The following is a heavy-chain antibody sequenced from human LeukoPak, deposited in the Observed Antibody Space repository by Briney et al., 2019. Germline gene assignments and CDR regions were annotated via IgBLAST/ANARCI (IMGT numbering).Heavy chain of an antibody. D-gene: IGHD3-9*01. Sequence: GGSLRLSCAASGFTFSSYAMHWIRQAPGKGLEWVSYISSSSSYTNYADSVKGRFTISRDNAKNSLYLQMNSLRAEDTAVYYCAREDYDILTGSPYGMDVWGKGTTVTVSS. CDR2: ISSSSSYT. V-gene: IGHV3-21*05. CDR3: AREDYDILTGSPYGMDV. J-gene: IGHJ6*04. CDR1: GFTFSSYA.